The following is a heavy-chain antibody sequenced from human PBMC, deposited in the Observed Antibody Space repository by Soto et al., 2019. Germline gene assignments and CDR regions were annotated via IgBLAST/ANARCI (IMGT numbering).Heavy chain of an antibody. Sequence: ASVKVSCKSSGYTFTAYYMYWVRQAPGQGLEWVGRINPKSGVTNYAPKFQGRVTMTRDTSISTAYMELSSLSSDDTAFYYCATLKQAPGGMDSWGQGTLVTVSS. CDR3: ATLKQAPGGMDS. CDR1: GYTFTAYY. V-gene: IGHV1-2*06. CDR2: INPKSGVT. J-gene: IGHJ5*01. D-gene: IGHD2-8*02.